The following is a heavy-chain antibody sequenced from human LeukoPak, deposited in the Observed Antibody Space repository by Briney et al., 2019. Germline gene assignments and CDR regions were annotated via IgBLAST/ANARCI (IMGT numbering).Heavy chain of an antibody. CDR3: ARSMTTVTPLDY. CDR1: GYTFNNYW. Sequence: GESLKISCKGSGYTFNNYWIGWVRQMPGKGLEWMGIIYPGDSDTKYSPSFQGQVTMSADKSINTAYLQWSSLKASDTAMYYCARSMTTVTPLDYWGQGTLVTVSS. CDR2: IYPGDSDT. D-gene: IGHD4-17*01. J-gene: IGHJ4*02. V-gene: IGHV5-51*01.